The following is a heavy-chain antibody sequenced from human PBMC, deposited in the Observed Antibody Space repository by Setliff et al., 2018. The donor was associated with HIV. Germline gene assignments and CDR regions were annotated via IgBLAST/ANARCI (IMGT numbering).Heavy chain of an antibody. Sequence: SETLSLRLSCAASGFTFSNNWMAWVRLAPGKGLEWIGRVYTSGSPNYNPPLKSRVTISLDTSKNQFSLELPAVTAADTAVYYCARAGDSAVTATPGAWGRPGALHIWGPGTLVTVSS. J-gene: IGHJ3*02. CDR3: ARAGDSAVTATPGAWGRPGALHI. V-gene: IGHV4-4*08. CDR2: VYTSGSP. D-gene: IGHD2-21*02. CDR1: GFTFSNNW.